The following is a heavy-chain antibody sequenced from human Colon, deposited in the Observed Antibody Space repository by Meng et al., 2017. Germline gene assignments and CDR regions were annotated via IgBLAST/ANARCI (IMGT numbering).Heavy chain of an antibody. J-gene: IGHJ4*02. D-gene: IGHD2-15*01. CDR2: IQSDARST. V-gene: IGHV3-74*01. Sequence: GESLKISCAAAGFTFSSYWMHWVRQVPGKGLEWVSRIQSDARSTSYADSVKGRFTISRDNAKNTLSLQMNSLRAEDTAVYYCVSGAPENTGHSGTRLFDYWGLGTLVTVSS. CDR1: GFTFSSYW. CDR3: VSGAPENTGHSGTRLFDY.